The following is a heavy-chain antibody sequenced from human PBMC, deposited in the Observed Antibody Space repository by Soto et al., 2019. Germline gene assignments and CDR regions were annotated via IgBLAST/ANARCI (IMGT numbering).Heavy chain of an antibody. D-gene: IGHD3-9*01. V-gene: IGHV4-59*01. CDR2: IYYSGRT. CDR1: GGFISGYD. J-gene: IGHJ4*02. Sequence: PSETLSLTCSVSGGFISGYDCSWIRHPPGKGLEWIGYIYYSGRTNNNPSLKSRDTISVDTSKNQFSLKLSSVTAADTAVYYCARGIRYFDWLHFDYWGQGTLVTAPQ. CDR3: ARGIRYFDWLHFDY.